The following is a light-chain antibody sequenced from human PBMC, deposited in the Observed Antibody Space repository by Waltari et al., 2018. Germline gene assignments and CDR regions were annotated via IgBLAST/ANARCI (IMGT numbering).Light chain of an antibody. CDR1: QSLLHSAGNTY. J-gene: IGKJ1*01. CDR2: EVS. CDR3: MQGIHRHTWT. V-gene: IGKV2-29*03. Sequence: DIVMTQTPLSLSVTPGQPASISCKSSQSLLHSAGNTYLYRYLQKPGQSPQRLIYEVSSRFSGVPDRCRGSRAGTDFTLKSSRVGAEEVGVYYCMQGIHRHTWTFGQGTKVEIK.